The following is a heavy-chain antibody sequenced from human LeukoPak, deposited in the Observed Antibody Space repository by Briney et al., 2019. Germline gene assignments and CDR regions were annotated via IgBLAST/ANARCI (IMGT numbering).Heavy chain of an antibody. D-gene: IGHD6-6*01. CDR3: ARLAPEYYYFDY. CDR2: IYYSGST. V-gene: IGHV4-59*01. CDR1: GASISSYY. J-gene: IGHJ4*02. Sequence: SETLSLTCTVSGASISSYYWSWIRQPPGKGLEWIGYIYYSGSTSYNPSLKSRVTISVDTSKNQFSLKLSSVTAADTAVYYCARLAPEYYYFDYWGQGTLVTVSS.